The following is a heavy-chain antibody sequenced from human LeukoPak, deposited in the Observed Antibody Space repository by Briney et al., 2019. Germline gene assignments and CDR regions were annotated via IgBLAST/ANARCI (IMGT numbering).Heavy chain of an antibody. J-gene: IGHJ4*02. Sequence: GRSLRLSCAASGFTFSSYGMHWVRQAPGKGLEWVAVISYDGSNKYYADSVKGRFTISRDNAKNSLYLQMNSLRAEDTAVYYCASTHRYSSNFDYWGQGTLVTVSS. CDR3: ASTHRYSSNFDY. CDR2: ISYDGSNK. V-gene: IGHV3-30*03. CDR1: GFTFSSYG. D-gene: IGHD6-13*01.